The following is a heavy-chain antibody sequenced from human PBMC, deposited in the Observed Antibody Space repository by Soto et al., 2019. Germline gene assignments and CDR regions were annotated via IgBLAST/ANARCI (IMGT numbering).Heavy chain of an antibody. CDR3: AREGGYVDY. J-gene: IGHJ4*02. CDR1: GGPIRSSSHY. V-gene: IGHV4-39*02. Sequence: QLQLQESGPGLVKPSETLSLTCTVSGGPIRSSSHYWGWIRQSPGTGLEWIGSIDESGDSYYNPSLKSRVTITVDTSKNQFSLKLIAVTGADSAIYDCAREGGYVDYGGQGTLVTVSS. CDR2: IDESGDS. D-gene: IGHD1-1*01.